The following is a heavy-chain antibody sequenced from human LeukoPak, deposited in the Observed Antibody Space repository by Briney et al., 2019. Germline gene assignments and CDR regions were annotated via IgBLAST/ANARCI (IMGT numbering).Heavy chain of an antibody. Sequence: GGSLRLSCAASGFTFDDYAMHWVRQAPGKGLEWVSGISWNSGSIGYADSVKGRFTISRDNSKNTLYLQMNSLRAEDTAVYYCAKGLLSGFDYWGQGTLVTVSS. V-gene: IGHV3-9*01. CDR2: ISWNSGSI. D-gene: IGHD2-21*02. CDR3: AKGLLSGFDY. CDR1: GFTFDDYA. J-gene: IGHJ4*02.